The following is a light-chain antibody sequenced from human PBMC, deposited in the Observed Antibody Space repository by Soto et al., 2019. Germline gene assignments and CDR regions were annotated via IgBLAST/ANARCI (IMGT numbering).Light chain of an antibody. CDR1: QSISSW. CDR3: QQYNSYST. V-gene: IGKV1-5*01. J-gene: IGKJ1*01. Sequence: IQMTQSPSTLSASVGDRVTITCRASQSISSWLAWYQQKPGKAPKLLIYDASVLASGVPSRFSGSGSGTEFTLTISSLQPDDFATYYCQQYNSYSTFGQGTKVDIK. CDR2: DAS.